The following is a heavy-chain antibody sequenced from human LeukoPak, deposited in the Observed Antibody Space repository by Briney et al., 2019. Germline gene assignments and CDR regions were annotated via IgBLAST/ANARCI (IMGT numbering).Heavy chain of an antibody. V-gene: IGHV3-21*01. J-gene: IGHJ4*02. CDR3: ARNGGNSDFDY. CDR1: GFTFSSYS. CDR2: ISCSGTYI. D-gene: IGHD4-23*01. Sequence: GGSLRLSCAASGFTFSSYSMNWVRQAPGKGLEWVSFISCSGTYIYYADSMKGRFTISRDNAKNSLYLQMNSLRAEDTAVYYCARNGGNSDFDYWGQGTLVTVSS.